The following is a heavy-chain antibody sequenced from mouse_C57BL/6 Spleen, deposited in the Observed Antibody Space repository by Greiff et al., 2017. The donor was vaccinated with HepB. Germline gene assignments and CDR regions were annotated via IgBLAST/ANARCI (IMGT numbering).Heavy chain of an antibody. CDR2: IGPEDGET. V-gene: IGHV14-2*01. D-gene: IGHD2-5*01. CDR3: ATYYSNYVGAMDY. J-gene: IGHJ4*01. CDR1: GFNIKDYY. Sequence: VQLKESGAELVKPGASVKLSCTASGFNIKDYYMHWVKQRTEQGLEWIGRIGPEDGETKYAPKFQGKATITADTSSNTAYLQLSSLTSEDTAVYYCATYYSNYVGAMDYWGQGTSVTVSS.